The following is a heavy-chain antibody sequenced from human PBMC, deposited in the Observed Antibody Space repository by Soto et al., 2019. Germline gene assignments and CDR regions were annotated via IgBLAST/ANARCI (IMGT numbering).Heavy chain of an antibody. V-gene: IGHV3-7*01. D-gene: IGHD4-4*01. CDR3: ARKTTVTTDHYYYYMDV. CDR2: IKQDGSEK. CDR1: GFTFSSYW. Sequence: GGSLRLSCAASGFTFSSYWMSWVRQAPGKGLEWVANIKQDGSEKYYVDSVKGRFTISRDNAKNSLYLQMNSLRAEDTAVYYCARKTTVTTDHYYYYMDVWGKGTTVTVSS. J-gene: IGHJ6*03.